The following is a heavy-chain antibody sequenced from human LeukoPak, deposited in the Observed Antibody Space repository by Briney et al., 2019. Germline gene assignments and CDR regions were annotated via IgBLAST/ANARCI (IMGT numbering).Heavy chain of an antibody. CDR3: ARAHPPDGIFGVIIIPNWFDP. CDR1: GGSISSSYY. CDR2: IYYDGST. D-gene: IGHD3-3*01. Sequence: SETLSLTCTVSGGSISSSYYWGWIRQPPGKGLEWVGHIYYDGSTYYNPSLKSRVTISVDTSKNQFSLKLSSVTAADTAVYYCARAHPPDGIFGVIIIPNWFDPWGQGTLVTVSS. J-gene: IGHJ5*02. V-gene: IGHV4-39*07.